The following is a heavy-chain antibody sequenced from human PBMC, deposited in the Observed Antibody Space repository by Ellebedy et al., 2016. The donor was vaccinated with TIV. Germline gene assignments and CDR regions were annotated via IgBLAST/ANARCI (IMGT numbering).Heavy chain of an antibody. D-gene: IGHD3-10*01. CDR1: GHTFTGYY. J-gene: IGHJ4*02. CDR2: INPNSGGT. V-gene: IGHV1-2*02. CDR3: ARAPGVRGVNQGY. Sequence: AASVKVSCKASGHTFTGYYMHWVRQAPGQGLEWMGWINPNSGGTNYAQKFQGRFTMTRDTSISTAYMELSRLRSDDTAVYYCARAPGVRGVNQGYWGQGTLVTVSS.